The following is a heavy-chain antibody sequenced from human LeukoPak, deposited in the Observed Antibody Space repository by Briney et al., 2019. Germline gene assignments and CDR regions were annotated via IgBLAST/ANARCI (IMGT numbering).Heavy chain of an antibody. CDR2: INHSGST. Sequence: PSETLSLTCAVYGGSFSGYYWSWIRQPPGKGLEWIGEINHSGSTNYNPSLKSRVTISVDTSKNQFSLKLSSVTAADTAVYYCARGRRVPHYYDSSGYYFSRYYFDYWGQGTLVTVSS. V-gene: IGHV4-34*01. CDR3: ARGRRVPHYYDSSGYYFSRYYFDY. J-gene: IGHJ4*02. CDR1: GGSFSGYY. D-gene: IGHD3-22*01.